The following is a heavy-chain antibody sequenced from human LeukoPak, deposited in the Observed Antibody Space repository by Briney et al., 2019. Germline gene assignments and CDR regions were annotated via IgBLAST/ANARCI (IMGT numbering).Heavy chain of an antibody. D-gene: IGHD6-13*01. CDR2: ISDNGGST. V-gene: IGHV3-23*01. CDR1: GFTFITYA. J-gene: IGHJ4*02. CDR3: AKPPPDSSSWLFDS. Sequence: GGSLRLSCAASGFTFITYAMSWVRQAPGKGLKWVSTISDNGGSTYYADSVKGRFTISRDNSMNTLYLQMNSLRVEDTAVYYCAKPPPDSSSWLFDSWGQGALVTVSS.